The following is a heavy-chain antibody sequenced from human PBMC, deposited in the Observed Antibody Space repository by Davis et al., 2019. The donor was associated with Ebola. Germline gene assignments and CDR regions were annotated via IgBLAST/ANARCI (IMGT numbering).Heavy chain of an antibody. CDR1: GFTFSSYA. CDR3: ARRVGARSGFDY. Sequence: GESLKISCAASGFTFSSYAMSWVRQAPGKGLEWVANIKQDGSEKYYVDSVKGRFTISRDNAKNSLYLQMNSLRAEDTAVYYCARRVGARSGFDYWGQGTLVTVSS. CDR2: IKQDGSEK. V-gene: IGHV3-7*01. D-gene: IGHD1-26*01. J-gene: IGHJ4*02.